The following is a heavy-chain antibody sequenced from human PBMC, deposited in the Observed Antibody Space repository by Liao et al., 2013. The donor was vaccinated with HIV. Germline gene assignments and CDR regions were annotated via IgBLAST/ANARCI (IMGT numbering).Heavy chain of an antibody. CDR2: INHSGGT. V-gene: IGHV4-34*01. Sequence: QEQLQQWGAGLLKPSETLSLTCAVYGGSFSGYYWSWIRQPPGKGLEWIGEINHSGGTNYNPSLKGRVTISIDTSKNQFSLKLSSVTAADTAVYYCARDAYFDWDNWFDPWGQGTLVTVSS. CDR3: ARDAYFDWDNWFDP. J-gene: IGHJ5*02. CDR1: GGSFSGYY. D-gene: IGHD3-9*01.